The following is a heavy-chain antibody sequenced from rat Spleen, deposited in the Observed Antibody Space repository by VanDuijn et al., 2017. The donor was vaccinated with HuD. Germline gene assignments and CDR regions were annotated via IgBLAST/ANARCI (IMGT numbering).Heavy chain of an antibody. J-gene: IGHJ2*01. D-gene: IGHD1-11*01. CDR1: GFTFSDYD. V-gene: IGHV5S13*01. Sequence: EVQLVESGGGLVQPGRSLKLSCAASGFTFSDYDMAWVRQAPTKGLEWIASISTTGRNTYYRDSVKGRFTISRDDAKNTLYLQMDSLRSEDTATYYCARRHYGYTDYFDYWGQGVMVTVSS. CDR2: ISTTGRNT. CDR3: ARRHYGYTDYFDY.